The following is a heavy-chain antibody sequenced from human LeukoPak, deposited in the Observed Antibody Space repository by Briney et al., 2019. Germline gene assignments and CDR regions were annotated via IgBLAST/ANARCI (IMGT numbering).Heavy chain of an antibody. CDR2: INHSGST. D-gene: IGHD3-10*01. CDR1: GGSFSGYY. V-gene: IGHV4-34*01. J-gene: IGHJ4*02. CDR3: AGGRRITMVRRVVIFDY. Sequence: PSETLSLTCAVYGGSFSGYYWSWIRQPPGKGLEWIGEINHSGSTNYNPSLKSRVTISVDTSKNQFSLKLSSVTAADTAVYYCAGGRRITMVRRVVIFDYWGQGTLVTVSS.